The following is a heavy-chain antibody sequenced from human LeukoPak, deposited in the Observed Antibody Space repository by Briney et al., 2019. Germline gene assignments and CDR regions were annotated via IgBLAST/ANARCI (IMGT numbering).Heavy chain of an antibody. V-gene: IGHV4-34*01. CDR3: ASEDSSGYYYRYYY. Sequence: SETLSLTCAVYGGSFSGYYWSWIRQPPGKGLEWIGEINHSGSTNYNPSLKSRVTISVDTSKNQFSLKLSSVTAADTAVYYCASEDSSGYYYRYYYWGQGTLVTVSS. J-gene: IGHJ4*02. CDR2: INHSGST. D-gene: IGHD3-22*01. CDR1: GGSFSGYY.